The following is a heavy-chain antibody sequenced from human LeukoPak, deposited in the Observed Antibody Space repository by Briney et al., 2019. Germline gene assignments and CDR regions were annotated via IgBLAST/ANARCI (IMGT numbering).Heavy chain of an antibody. CDR3: ARGGSVYNWFDS. V-gene: IGHV4-30-2*01. CDR2: IYDTGNA. Sequence: SETLSLTCVVSGDSIGGGTFSWGWLRQPPGQGLEWIGYIYDTGNAYYNPSLKSRVAISLDRSDNQFSLTLTSVTAADTAVYYCARGGSVYNWFDSWGQGILITVSS. D-gene: IGHD2-8*02. J-gene: IGHJ5*01. CDR1: GDSIGGGTFS.